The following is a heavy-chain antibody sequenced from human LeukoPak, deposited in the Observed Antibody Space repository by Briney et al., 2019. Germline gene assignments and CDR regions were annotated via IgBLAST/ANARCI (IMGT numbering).Heavy chain of an antibody. D-gene: IGHD3-10*02. CDR1: GFTFSNYW. CDR3: AELGITMIGGV. J-gene: IGHJ6*04. Sequence: PGGSLRLSCAASGFTFSNYWMSWVRQAPGKGLEWVSYISSSGSTIYYADPVKGRFTISRDNAKNSLYLQMNSLRAEDTAVYYCAELGITMIGGVWGKGTTVTISS. V-gene: IGHV3-48*04. CDR2: ISSSGSTI.